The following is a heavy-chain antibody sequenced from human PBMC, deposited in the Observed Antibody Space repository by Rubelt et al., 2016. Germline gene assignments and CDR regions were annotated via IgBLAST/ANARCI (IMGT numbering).Heavy chain of an antibody. CDR3: ARGILGSSPFDY. CDR2: ISYDGSNK. Sequence: VQLVESGGGLVQPGGSLRLSCAASGFTVSSNYMSWVRQAPGKGLEWVAVISYDGSNKYYADSVKGRFTISRDNAKNTLYLQMNSLRAEDTAVYYCARGILGSSPFDYWGQGTLVTVSS. J-gene: IGHJ4*02. V-gene: IGHV3-30*03. D-gene: IGHD3-3*01. CDR1: GFTVSSNY.